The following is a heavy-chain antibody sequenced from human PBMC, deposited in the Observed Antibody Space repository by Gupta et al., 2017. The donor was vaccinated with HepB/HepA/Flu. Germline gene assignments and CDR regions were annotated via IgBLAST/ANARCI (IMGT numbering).Heavy chain of an antibody. D-gene: IGHD2-2*01. V-gene: IGHV1-18*01. CDR3: ARDRIVVPAAMPGDYYYYYGMDV. CDR1: GYTFTSYG. Sequence: QVQLVQSGAEVKKPGASVKVSCKASGYTFTSYGFSWVREAPGQGLEWMGWISAYNGNTNYAQKRQGRVTMTTDTSTSTAYMELRSLRSDDTAVYYCARDRIVVPAAMPGDYYYYYGMDVWGQGTTVTVSS. CDR2: ISAYNGNT. J-gene: IGHJ6*02.